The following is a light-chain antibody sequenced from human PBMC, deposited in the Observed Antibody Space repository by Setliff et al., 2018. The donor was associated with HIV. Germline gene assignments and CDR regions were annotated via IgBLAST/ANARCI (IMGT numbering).Light chain of an antibody. CDR1: SSDVGVYNY. V-gene: IGLV2-8*01. Sequence: QSALAQPPSASGSPGQSVTISCTGASSDVGVYNYVSWFQEHAGKAPKLMVYEVTKRPSGVPYRFSGSKSGNTASLTVSGLQAEDEADYYCGSDAGSKSYVFGTGTKVTVL. CDR2: EVT. J-gene: IGLJ1*01. CDR3: GSDAGSKSYV.